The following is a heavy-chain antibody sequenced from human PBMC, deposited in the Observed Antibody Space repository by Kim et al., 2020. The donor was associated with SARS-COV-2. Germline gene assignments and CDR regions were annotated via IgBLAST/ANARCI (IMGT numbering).Heavy chain of an antibody. CDR3: ARVGYNWNDVTAQYNWFDP. Sequence: ASVKVSCKASGYTFTGYYMHWVRQAPGQGLEWMGWINPNSGGTNYAQKFQGRVTMTRDTSISTAYMELSRLRSDDTAVYYCARVGYNWNDVTAQYNWFDPWGQGTLVTVSS. J-gene: IGHJ5*02. V-gene: IGHV1-2*02. D-gene: IGHD1-1*01. CDR2: INPNSGGT. CDR1: GYTFTGYY.